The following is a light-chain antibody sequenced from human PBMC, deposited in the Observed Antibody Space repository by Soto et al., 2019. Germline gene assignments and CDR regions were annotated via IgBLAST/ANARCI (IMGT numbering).Light chain of an antibody. V-gene: IGKV3-15*01. Sequence: EKALTQSPVTLSLSPGERATLSCRASQSVSSNLAWYQQRPGQAPRLLIYGASTRASGVPDRFSGSGSGTEFIITISSLQSEDSAVYYCQQYDVWPALTFGGGTKVDIK. CDR3: QQYDVWPALT. CDR1: QSVSSN. CDR2: GAS. J-gene: IGKJ4*01.